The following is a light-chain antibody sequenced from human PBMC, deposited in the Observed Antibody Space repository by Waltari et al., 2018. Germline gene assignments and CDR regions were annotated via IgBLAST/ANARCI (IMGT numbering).Light chain of an antibody. CDR2: GGS. J-gene: IGKJ5*01. V-gene: IGKV3-11*01. CDR3: QQRSNWPPSIT. Sequence: EIVLTQSPATLSLSPGERATLSCRASQSVNNYLAWYQHKPGQTPRLPIYGGSNRATGIPARFSGSGSGTDFTLTISSLEPEDFAVYYCQQRSNWPPSITFGQGTRLEIK. CDR1: QSVNNY.